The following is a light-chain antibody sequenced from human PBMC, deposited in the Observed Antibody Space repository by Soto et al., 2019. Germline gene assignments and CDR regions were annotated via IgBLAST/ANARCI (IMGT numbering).Light chain of an antibody. V-gene: IGLV2-8*01. J-gene: IGLJ3*02. CDR2: EVS. CDR3: SSYAGSNNLV. CDR1: SSDVGGYNY. Sequence: QSALTQPPSASGSPGQSVTISCTGTSSDVGGYNYVSWYQQHPGKAPKLMIYEVSKRPSGIPDRFSGSKSGNTAYLTVSGLQAEDEADYDCSSYAGSNNLVFGGGTKLTVL.